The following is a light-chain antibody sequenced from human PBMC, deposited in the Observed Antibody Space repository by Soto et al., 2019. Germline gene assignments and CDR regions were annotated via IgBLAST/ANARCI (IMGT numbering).Light chain of an antibody. J-gene: IGKJ5*01. CDR2: GAS. CDR1: HSVSRTY. Sequence: EIVFTQSPGTLSLSPGERATLSCRASHSVSRTYLAWYQQKPGQAPRLLMYGASDRATGTPGRFSGSGSGTDFTLTISGLEPEDSAVYYCQQFDDSVTFGQGTRLEIK. CDR3: QQFDDSVT. V-gene: IGKV3-20*01.